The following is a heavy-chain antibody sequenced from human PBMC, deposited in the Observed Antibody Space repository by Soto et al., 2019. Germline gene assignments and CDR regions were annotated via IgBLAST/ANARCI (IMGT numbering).Heavy chain of an antibody. J-gene: IGHJ4*02. Sequence: PSETLSLTCTFSGGSISSGGYYWSWIRQHPGKGLEWIGYIYYSGSTYYNPSLKSRVTISVDTSKNQFSLKLSSVTAADTAVYYCAREVAAAGNFDYWGQGTLVTVSS. CDR1: GGSISSGGYY. CDR2: IYYSGST. D-gene: IGHD6-13*01. CDR3: AREVAAAGNFDY. V-gene: IGHV4-31*03.